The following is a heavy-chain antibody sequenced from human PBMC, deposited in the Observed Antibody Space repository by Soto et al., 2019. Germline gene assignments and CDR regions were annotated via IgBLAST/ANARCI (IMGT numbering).Heavy chain of an antibody. V-gene: IGHV1-18*01. CDR2: ISAYNGNT. D-gene: IGHD2-15*01. CDR3: ARDGVVVAAPINWFDP. Sequence: ASVKVSCKASGHTFTSYGISWVRQAPGQGLEWMGWISAYNGNTNYAQKLQGRVTMTTDTSTSTAYMELRSLRSDDTAVYYCARDGVVVAAPINWFDPWGQGTLVTVSS. CDR1: GHTFTSYG. J-gene: IGHJ5*02.